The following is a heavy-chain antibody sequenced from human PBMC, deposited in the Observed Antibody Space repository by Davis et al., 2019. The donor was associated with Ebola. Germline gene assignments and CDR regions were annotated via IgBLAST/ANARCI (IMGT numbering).Heavy chain of an antibody. V-gene: IGHV3-7*01. Sequence: GESLKISCAASGFTFSSYWMTWVRQAPGKGLEWVANIKQDGSEKYYVDSVKGRFTISRDNAKNSLYLQMNSLRAEDTAVYYCARDMQGIAVRWGQGTLVTVSS. CDR3: ARDMQGIAVR. CDR2: IKQDGSEK. J-gene: IGHJ4*02. D-gene: IGHD2-2*01. CDR1: GFTFSSYW.